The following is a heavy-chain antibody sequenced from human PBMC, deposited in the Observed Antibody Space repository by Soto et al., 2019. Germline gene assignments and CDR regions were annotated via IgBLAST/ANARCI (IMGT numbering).Heavy chain of an antibody. CDR3: ARDITGTTSGMDV. D-gene: IGHD1-7*01. V-gene: IGHV1-2*04. J-gene: IGHJ6*02. CDR1: GYTFTGYY. CDR2: INLNSGGT. Sequence: ASVKVSCKASGYTFTGYYMHWVRQAPGQGLEWMGWINLNSGGTNYAQKFQGWVTMTRDTSISTAYMELSRLRSDDTAVYYCARDITGTTSGMDVWGQGTTVTVSS.